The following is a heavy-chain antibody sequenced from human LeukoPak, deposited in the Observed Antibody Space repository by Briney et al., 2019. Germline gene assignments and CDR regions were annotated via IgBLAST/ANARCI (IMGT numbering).Heavy chain of an antibody. CDR1: GGSINSGDYY. V-gene: IGHV4-30-4*08. D-gene: IGHD2/OR15-2a*01. CDR3: ARGNNPYYFDY. Sequence: KPSQTLSLTCTVSGGSINSGDYYWSWIRQPPGKGLEWIGYIYYSGNSFYNPSPKSRVTISVDTSKNHVSLNLSSVTAADTAVYYCARGNNPYYFDYWGQGTLVTVSS. CDR2: IYYSGNS. J-gene: IGHJ4*02.